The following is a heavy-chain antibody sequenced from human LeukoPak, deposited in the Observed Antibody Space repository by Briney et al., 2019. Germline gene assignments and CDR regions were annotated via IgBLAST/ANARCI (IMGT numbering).Heavy chain of an antibody. J-gene: IGHJ3*02. CDR3: ARDRGSYFHDAFDI. Sequence: ASVKVSCKASGYTFTGYYMYWVRQAPGQGLEWMGWINPNTGGTNYAQKFQGRVTMTGDTPISTVYMELSRLTSDDAAVYYCARDRGSYFHDAFDIWGQGTMVTVSP. CDR2: INPNTGGT. CDR1: GYTFTGYY. V-gene: IGHV1-2*02. D-gene: IGHD1-26*01.